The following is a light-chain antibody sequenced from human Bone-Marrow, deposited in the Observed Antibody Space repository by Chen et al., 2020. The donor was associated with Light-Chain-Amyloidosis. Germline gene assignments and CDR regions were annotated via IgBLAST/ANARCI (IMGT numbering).Light chain of an antibody. Sequence: AIQMTQSPSSLSASVGDRVTITFRASQGIRNDLAWYQQKPEKAPKLLIYAASSLQSGVPSRFSGSGSDTDFTLTISSLQPEDFATYYCLQDYSYPRTFGPGTKVDFK. CDR1: QGIRND. CDR3: LQDYSYPRT. V-gene: IGKV1-6*01. CDR2: AAS. J-gene: IGKJ3*01.